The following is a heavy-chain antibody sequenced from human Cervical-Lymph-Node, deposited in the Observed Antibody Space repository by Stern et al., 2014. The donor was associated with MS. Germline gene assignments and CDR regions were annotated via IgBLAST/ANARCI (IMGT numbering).Heavy chain of an antibody. Sequence: QVQLQESGPGLVKVSQTLSLTCTVSGGSISSGGYYWSWISPYPGQGLEGMGYIYHSGSTHYNPPLKSRLTMSVDASKNRFSLKLRSVTAADAAVYYCGGEEEGTSWFDPWGQGTLVTVSS. V-gene: IGHV4-31*03. CDR2: IYHSGST. CDR3: GGEEEGTSWFDP. CDR1: GGSISSGGYY. J-gene: IGHJ5*02.